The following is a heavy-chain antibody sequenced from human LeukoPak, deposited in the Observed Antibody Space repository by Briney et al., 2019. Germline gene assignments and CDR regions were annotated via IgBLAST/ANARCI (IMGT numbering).Heavy chain of an antibody. CDR3: ARDLAYYYDSSGPDY. V-gene: IGHV3-21*01. CDR2: ISSSSSYI. D-gene: IGHD3-22*01. J-gene: IGHJ4*02. CDR1: GFTFSSYS. Sequence: PGGSLRLSCAASGFTFSSYSMNWVRQAPGKGLEWVSSISSSSSYIYYADSVKGRFTISRDNAKNSLYLQMNSLRAEDTAAYYCARDLAYYYDSSGPDYWGQGTLVTVSS.